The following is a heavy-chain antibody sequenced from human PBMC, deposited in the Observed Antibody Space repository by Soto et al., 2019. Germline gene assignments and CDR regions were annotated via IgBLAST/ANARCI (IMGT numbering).Heavy chain of an antibody. CDR1: GYTFTGYY. J-gene: IGHJ4*02. D-gene: IGHD6-13*01. CDR2: IHPNSGGS. Sequence: QVQLVQSGAEVTKPGASVKVSCQASGYTFTGYYMHWVRQAPGQGLEWMGWIHPNSGGSNYAQKFQGRVTITADESTSTAYMELSSLRSEDTAVYYCARTVRIAAANFDYWGQGTLVTVSS. CDR3: ARTVRIAAANFDY. V-gene: IGHV1-2*02.